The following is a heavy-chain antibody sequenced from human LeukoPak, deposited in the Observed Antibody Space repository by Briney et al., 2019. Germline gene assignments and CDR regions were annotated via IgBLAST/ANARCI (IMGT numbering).Heavy chain of an antibody. Sequence: GSVRLSCAASGFTFSSYWMHWVRQAPGKGLVWVSRINSDGSSTSYADSVKGRFTISRDNAKNTLYLQMNSLRAEDTAVYYCASLTGGYCSSTSCYYHPWGQGTLVTVSS. J-gene: IGHJ5*02. V-gene: IGHV3-74*01. D-gene: IGHD2-2*01. CDR2: INSDGSST. CDR1: GFTFSSYW. CDR3: ASLTGGYCSSTSCYYHP.